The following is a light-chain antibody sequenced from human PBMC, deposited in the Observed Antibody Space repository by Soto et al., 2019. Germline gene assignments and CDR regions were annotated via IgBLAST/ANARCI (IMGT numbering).Light chain of an antibody. V-gene: IGKV1-39*01. CDR1: QSISSY. J-gene: IGKJ1*01. Sequence: DIQMTQSPSSLSASVGDRVTITCRASQSISSYLNWYQQKPGKAPKPLIYAASSLQSGVPSRFSGSGSGIDFTLTISSLQPEDFATYYCQQSYSTPRASGQGTKVEIK. CDR3: QQSYSTPRA. CDR2: AAS.